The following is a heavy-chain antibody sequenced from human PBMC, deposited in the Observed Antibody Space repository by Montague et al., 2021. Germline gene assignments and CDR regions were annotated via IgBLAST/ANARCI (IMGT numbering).Heavy chain of an antibody. V-gene: IGHV3-48*02. J-gene: IGHJ1*01. CDR1: GFTFRTHG. CDR2: ITGSSSSI. D-gene: IGHD6-19*01. CDR3: ARDPYSSGWYSAEYFQH. Sequence: ETLSLTCAASGFTFRTHGMNWVRQAPGKGLEWVSYITGSSSSIYYADSVRGRFTISRDNPKNSLYLQMNSLRDEDTAVYYCARDPYSSGWYSAEYFQHWGQGTLVTVSS.